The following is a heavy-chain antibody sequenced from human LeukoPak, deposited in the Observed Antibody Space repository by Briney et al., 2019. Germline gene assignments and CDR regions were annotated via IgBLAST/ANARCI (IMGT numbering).Heavy chain of an antibody. CDR2: IIPIFGTA. Sequence: GASVKVSCKASGGTFSSYAISWVRQAPGQGLAWMGGIIPIFGTANYARMFQGRVTITADESTSTAYMELSSLRSEDTAVYYCARRISDYVWGSYRYKNNWFDPWGQGTLVTVSS. CDR1: GGTFSSYA. CDR3: ARRISDYVWGSYRYKNNWFDP. J-gene: IGHJ5*02. D-gene: IGHD3-16*02. V-gene: IGHV1-69*13.